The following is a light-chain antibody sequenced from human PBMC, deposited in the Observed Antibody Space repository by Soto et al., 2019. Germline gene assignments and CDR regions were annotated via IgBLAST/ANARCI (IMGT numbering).Light chain of an antibody. V-gene: IGLV1-40*01. J-gene: IGLJ1*01. CDR2: SNS. CDR3: QSYDSSLSGYV. Sequence: QSVLTQPPSVSGAPGQRVTISCTGSSSNIGAGYDLHWYQQLPGTAPKLLIYSNSNRPSGVPDRFSGSKSGTSASLAITGLQAEDEAYYYCQSYDSSLSGYVFGTGTKVTVL. CDR1: SSNIGAGYD.